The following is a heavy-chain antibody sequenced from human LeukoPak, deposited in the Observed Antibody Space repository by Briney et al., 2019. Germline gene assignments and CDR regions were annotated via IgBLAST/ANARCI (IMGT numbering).Heavy chain of an antibody. CDR1: GFTFSSYE. V-gene: IGHV3-48*03. CDR3: ASLGGRYPNWFDP. Sequence: PGGSLRLSCAASGFTFSSYEMNWVRQAPGKGLEWVSYISSSGSTIYYADSVKGRFTISRDNSKNTLYLQMNSLRAEDTAVYYCASLGGRYPNWFDPWGQGTLVTVSS. D-gene: IGHD1-26*01. J-gene: IGHJ5*02. CDR2: ISSSGSTI.